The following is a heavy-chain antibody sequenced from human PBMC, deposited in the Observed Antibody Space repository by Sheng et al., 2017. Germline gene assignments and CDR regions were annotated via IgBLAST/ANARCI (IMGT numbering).Heavy chain of an antibody. CDR2: ISYDGSNK. CDR3: ASYGDKRTGGYAFDI. Sequence: QVQLVESGGGVVQPGRSLRLSCAASGFTFSSYAMHWVRQAPGKGLEWVAVISYDGSNKYYADSVKGRFTISRDNSKNTLYLQMNSLRAEDTAVYYCASYGDKRTGGYAFDIWGQGTMVTVSS. D-gene: IGHD4-17*01. V-gene: IGHV3-30-3*01. CDR1: GFTFSSYA. J-gene: IGHJ3*02.